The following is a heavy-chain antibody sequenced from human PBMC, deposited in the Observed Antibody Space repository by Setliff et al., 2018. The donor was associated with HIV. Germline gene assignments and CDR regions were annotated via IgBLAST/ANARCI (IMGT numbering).Heavy chain of an antibody. V-gene: IGHV3-30*02. CDR2: IRYDGSNE. Sequence: GGSLRLSCAGSGFTFSSHGMHWVRQPPGKGLEWVAFIRYDGSNENYAASVKGRFTISRDNSKSTVYLQMSSLRVDDTAVYYCAKDGDIVVVPAASLFYWGQGTLVTVSS. CDR1: GFTFSSHG. J-gene: IGHJ4*02. D-gene: IGHD2-2*01. CDR3: AKDGDIVVVPAASLFY.